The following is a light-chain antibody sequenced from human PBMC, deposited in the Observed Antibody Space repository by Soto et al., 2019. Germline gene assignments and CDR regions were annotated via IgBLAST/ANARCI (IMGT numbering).Light chain of an antibody. V-gene: IGLV3-1*01. J-gene: IGLJ2*01. Sequence: SYELTQPPSVSVSPGQTASITCSGHKLGNKYAGWYQRKPGQSPVLVIYQDIKRPSGIPERFSGSNSGNTATLTISGTQAMDEADYYCQAWDSSTVVFGGGTKLTVL. CDR2: QDI. CDR3: QAWDSSTVV. CDR1: KLGNKY.